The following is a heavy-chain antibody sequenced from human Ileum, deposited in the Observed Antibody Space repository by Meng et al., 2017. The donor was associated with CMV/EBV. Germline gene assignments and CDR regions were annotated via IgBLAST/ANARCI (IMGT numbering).Heavy chain of an antibody. D-gene: IGHD1-26*01. J-gene: IGHJ5*02. CDR3: VRRGRGSEP. CDR1: GGSSIDYF. CDR2: INRKGNT. V-gene: IGHV4-34*02. Sequence: QQWGRGLLKPSDTLFLACPVYGGSSIDYFWTCIRQSPGKGLEWIGEINRKGNTKYNPSLKSRVTISKDTSKKQFSLRMTSVTAADTATYYCVRRGRGSEPWGQGTLVTVSS.